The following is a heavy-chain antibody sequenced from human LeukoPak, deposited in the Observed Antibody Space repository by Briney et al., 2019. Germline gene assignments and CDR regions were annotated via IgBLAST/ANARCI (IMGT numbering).Heavy chain of an antibody. J-gene: IGHJ3*02. Sequence: PGGSLRLPCAASGFTFSSYEMNWVRQAPGKGLEWVSYISSSGSTIYYADSVKGRFTISRDNSKNTLYLQMNSLRAEDTAVYYCAKDGFVGEDAFDIWGQGTMVTVSS. CDR2: ISSSGSTI. D-gene: IGHD3-16*01. CDR1: GFTFSSYE. V-gene: IGHV3-48*03. CDR3: AKDGFVGEDAFDI.